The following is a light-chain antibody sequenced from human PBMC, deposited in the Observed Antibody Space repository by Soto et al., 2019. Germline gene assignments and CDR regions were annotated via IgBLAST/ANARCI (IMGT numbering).Light chain of an antibody. V-gene: IGKV3-15*01. Sequence: EIVMTQSPATLSGSPGETATLSCRASQSVSSSLAWYQQKPGQAPRLLISDASTRAAGLPARFSGSGSGTEFTLTISSLQSEDFAVYFCQQSNNWPKTFGQGTKVEMK. CDR3: QQSNNWPKT. CDR2: DAS. CDR1: QSVSSS. J-gene: IGKJ1*01.